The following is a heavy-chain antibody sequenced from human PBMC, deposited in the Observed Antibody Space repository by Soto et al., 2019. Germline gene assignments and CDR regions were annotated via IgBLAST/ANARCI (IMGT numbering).Heavy chain of an antibody. CDR3: TRDQGGSYDSWFDP. CDR2: VSGGGVYI. V-gene: IGHV3-21*02. Sequence: EVQIVESGGGLVQPGGSLRLSCNFTFSMYSMDWVRRAPGTGLEWVASVSGGGVYIKYADSVKGRFTISRDNAKNSVSVQMNSMRVDDTALYFCTRDQGGSYDSWFDPWGQGTLVTVSS. D-gene: IGHD1-26*01. J-gene: IGHJ5*02. CDR1: TFSMYS.